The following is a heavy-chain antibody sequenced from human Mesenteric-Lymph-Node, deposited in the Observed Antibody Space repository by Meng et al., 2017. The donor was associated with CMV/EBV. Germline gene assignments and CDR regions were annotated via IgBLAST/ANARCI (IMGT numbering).Heavy chain of an antibody. CDR2: IRAYNDNT. Sequence: YTFTSYGIGWGRQAPGQGLEWMGWIRAYNDNTNYARKLQGRVTMTADTSTSTAYMELRSLRSDDTAVYYCAKDQRFGELLYGTFDYWGQGTLVTVSS. J-gene: IGHJ4*02. V-gene: IGHV1-18*04. CDR1: YTFTSYG. D-gene: IGHD3-10*01. CDR3: AKDQRFGELLYGTFDY.